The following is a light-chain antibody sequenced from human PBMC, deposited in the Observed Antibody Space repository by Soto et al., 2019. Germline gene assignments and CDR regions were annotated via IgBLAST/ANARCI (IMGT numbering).Light chain of an antibody. J-gene: IGKJ1*01. CDR1: QSVSSN. V-gene: IGKV3-15*01. CDR2: GAS. Sequence: EIVITQSPATLSVFPXXXXTXXXXPSQSVSSNLAWYQQKPGQAPRLLIYGASTRATGIPAGFSGSGSGTEFTLTISSLQSEDFAVYYCQQYNNWPPWTFGQGTKVDIK. CDR3: QQYNNWPPWT.